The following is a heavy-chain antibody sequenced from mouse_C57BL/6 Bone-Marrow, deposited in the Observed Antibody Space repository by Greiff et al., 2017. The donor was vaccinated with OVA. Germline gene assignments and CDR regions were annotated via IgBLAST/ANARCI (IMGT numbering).Heavy chain of an antibody. CDR2: IDPSDSYT. D-gene: IGHD6-1*01. J-gene: IGHJ2*01. CDR3: ARWGASYYFDY. Sequence: VQLQQPGAELVRPGTSVKLSCKASGYTFTSYWMHWVKQRPGQGLEWIGVIDPSDSYTNYNQKFKGKATLTVDTSSSTAYMQLSSLTSEDSAVYYCARWGASYYFDYWGQGTTLTVSS. V-gene: IGHV1-59*01. CDR1: GYTFTSYW.